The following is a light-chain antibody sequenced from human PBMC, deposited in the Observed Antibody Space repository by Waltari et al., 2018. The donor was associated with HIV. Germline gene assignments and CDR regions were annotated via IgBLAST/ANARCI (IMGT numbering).Light chain of an antibody. CDR2: AVE. V-gene: IGLV2-23*01. CDR1: RGDIGRYDL. Sequence: HSALTQPASVSASPGQSITISCTGTRGDIGRYDLVSWYQPDPDKAPRRVIYAVEKRPSGVSHRFAGSTSGSTASLTISGLQPEDESHYYCSSYADTYTLLFGGGTKLTVL. J-gene: IGLJ2*01. CDR3: SSYADTYTLL.